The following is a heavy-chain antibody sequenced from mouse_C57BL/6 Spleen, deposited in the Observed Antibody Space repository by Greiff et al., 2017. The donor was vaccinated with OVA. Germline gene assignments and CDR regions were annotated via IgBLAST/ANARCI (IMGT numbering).Heavy chain of an antibody. Sequence: VKLVESGPGLVQPSQSLSITCTVSGFSLTSYGVHWVRQSPGKGLEWLGVIWSGGSTDYNAAFISRLSISKDNSKSQVFFKMNSLQADDTAIYYCARIGNYEYYYAMDYWGQGTSVTVSS. CDR2: IWSGGST. D-gene: IGHD2-1*01. CDR3: ARIGNYEYYYAMDY. J-gene: IGHJ4*01. V-gene: IGHV2-2*01. CDR1: GFSLTSYG.